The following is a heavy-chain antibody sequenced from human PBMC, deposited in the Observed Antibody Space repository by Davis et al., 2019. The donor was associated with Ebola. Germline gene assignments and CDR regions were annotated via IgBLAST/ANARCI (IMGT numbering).Heavy chain of an antibody. V-gene: IGHV4-34*01. CDR1: GGSFSGYY. D-gene: IGHD5-24*01. Sequence: GSLRLSCAVYGGSFSGYYWSWIRQPPGKGLEWIGEINHSGSTNYNPSLKSRVNMFLDASKSQVSLKVSSVTAADTGVYYCARAETARTYYGMDVWGPGTTVTVSS. CDR2: INHSGST. CDR3: ARAETARTYYGMDV. J-gene: IGHJ6*02.